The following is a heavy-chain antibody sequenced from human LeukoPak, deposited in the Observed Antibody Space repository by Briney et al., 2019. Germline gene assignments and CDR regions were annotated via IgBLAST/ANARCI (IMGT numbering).Heavy chain of an antibody. J-gene: IGHJ4*02. CDR2: IYYSGST. V-gene: IGHV4-59*08. D-gene: IGHD3-3*01. Sequence: PSETLSLTCTVSGGSISSYYWSWIRQPPGKGLEWIGYIYYSGSTNYNPSLKSRVTISVDTSKNQFSLKLSSVTAADTAVYYCARLLGVVQTFDYWGQGTLVTVSS. CDR1: GGSISSYY. CDR3: ARLLGVVQTFDY.